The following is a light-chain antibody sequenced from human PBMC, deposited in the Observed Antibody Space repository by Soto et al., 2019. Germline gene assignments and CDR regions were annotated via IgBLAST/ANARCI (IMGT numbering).Light chain of an antibody. Sequence: GDRVTITCRASQDIDTSLDWFQQRPGKAPKLLIYAASGLESGVPSTFSGSGSGTEFTLTISSVQPDDFATYFCQHYDTFSWTFGQGTQ. CDR3: QHYDTFSWT. CDR2: AAS. V-gene: IGKV1-5*01. J-gene: IGKJ1*01. CDR1: QDIDTS.